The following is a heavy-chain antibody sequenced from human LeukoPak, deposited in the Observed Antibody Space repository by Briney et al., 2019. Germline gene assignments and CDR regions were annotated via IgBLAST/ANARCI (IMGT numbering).Heavy chain of an antibody. D-gene: IGHD3-3*01. CDR1: GVTFSDSA. CDR3: ARGAGTIFGEYYYYMDV. Sequence: GGSLRLSCAASGVTFSDSAMTWVRQVPVKGLEWVSSISSSGSYIYYADSVKGRFTISRDNAKNSLYLQMNSLRGDDRAVYHCARGAGTIFGEYYYYMDVWGKGTAVTVSS. CDR2: ISSSGSYI. J-gene: IGHJ6*03. V-gene: IGHV3-21*01.